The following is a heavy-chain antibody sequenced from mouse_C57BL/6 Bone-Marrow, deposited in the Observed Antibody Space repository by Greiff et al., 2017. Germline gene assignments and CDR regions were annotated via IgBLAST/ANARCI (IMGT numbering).Heavy chain of an antibody. CDR3: ASFYDGPFGV. CDR2: INPNNGGT. D-gene: IGHD2-3*01. CDR1: GYTFTDYN. J-gene: IGHJ1*03. Sequence: VQLQQSGPELVKPGASVKIPCKASGYTFTDYNMDWVKQSHGQSLEWIGDINPNNGGTIYNQKFKGKATLTVDKSSSTAYMELRSLTSEDTAVYYSASFYDGPFGVWGTGTTVTVSS. V-gene: IGHV1-18*01.